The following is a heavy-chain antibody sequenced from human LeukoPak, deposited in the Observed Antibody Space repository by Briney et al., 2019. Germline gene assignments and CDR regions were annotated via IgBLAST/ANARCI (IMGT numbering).Heavy chain of an antibody. CDR2: IKSKTDGGTT. CDR1: GFTVSSNY. CDR3: NTWQYSDSSGNADY. Sequence: PGGSLRLSCAASGFTVSSNYMSWVRQAPGKGLEWVGRIKSKTDGGTTDYAAPVKGRFTISRDDSKNTLYLQMNSLKTEDTAVYYCNTWQYSDSSGNADYWGQGTLVTVSS. J-gene: IGHJ4*02. D-gene: IGHD3-22*01. V-gene: IGHV3-15*01.